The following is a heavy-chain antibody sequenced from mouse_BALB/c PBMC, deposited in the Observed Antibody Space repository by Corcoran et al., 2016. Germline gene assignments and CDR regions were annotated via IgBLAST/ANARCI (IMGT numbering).Heavy chain of an antibody. V-gene: IGHV8-12*01. J-gene: IGHJ2*01. CDR2: IYWDDDK. CDR3: TRISTTVVATDY. Sequence: QVTLKESGPGILQPSQTLSLTCSFSGFSLSTSGMGVSWIRQPSGKGLEWLAHIYWDDDKRYNPSLKSRLTISKDTSRNQVFLKITSVDTADTATYYCTRISTTVVATDYWGQGTTLTVSS. D-gene: IGHD1-1*01. CDR1: GFSLSTSGMG.